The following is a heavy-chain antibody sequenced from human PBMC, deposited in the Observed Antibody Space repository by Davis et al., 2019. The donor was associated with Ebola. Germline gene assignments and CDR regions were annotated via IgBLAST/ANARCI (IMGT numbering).Heavy chain of an antibody. Sequence: GESLKISCAASGFTFSSYSMNWVRQAPGKGLEWVSYISSSSSTIYYADSVKGRFTISRDNAKNSLYLQMNSLRDEDTAVYYCARASYCSGGSCYFRSYYYYYMDVWGKGTTVTVSS. D-gene: IGHD2-15*01. CDR1: GFTFSSYS. V-gene: IGHV3-48*02. CDR3: ARASYCSGGSCYFRSYYYYYMDV. J-gene: IGHJ6*03. CDR2: ISSSSSTI.